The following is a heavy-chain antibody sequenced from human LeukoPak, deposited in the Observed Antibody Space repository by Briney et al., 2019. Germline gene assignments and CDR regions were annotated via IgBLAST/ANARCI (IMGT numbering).Heavy chain of an antibody. Sequence: PSETLSLTCTVSGGSISSGGYYWSWIRQHPGKGLEWIGYIYYSGSTYYNPSLKSRVTISVDTSKNQFSLKLSSVTAADTAVYYCARVPCSGGSCYGFDYWGQGTLVTVSS. V-gene: IGHV4-30-4*08. J-gene: IGHJ4*02. D-gene: IGHD2-15*01. CDR1: GGSISSGGYY. CDR3: ARVPCSGGSCYGFDY. CDR2: IYYSGST.